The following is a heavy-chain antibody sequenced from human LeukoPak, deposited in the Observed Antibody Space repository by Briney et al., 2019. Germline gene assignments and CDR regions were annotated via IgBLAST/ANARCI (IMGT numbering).Heavy chain of an antibody. CDR2: IYSDGRT. CDR1: GFSVSSNY. J-gene: IGHJ6*02. Sequence: GGSLRLSCAASGFSVSSNYMSWVRQAPGKGLEWVSVIYSDGRTYYADSVKGRFTIYRETSKNTLYLQMNRLRAEDTAVYYCARNYYAHGMDVWGQGTTVTASS. CDR3: ARNYYAHGMDV. V-gene: IGHV3-66*01. D-gene: IGHD3-10*01.